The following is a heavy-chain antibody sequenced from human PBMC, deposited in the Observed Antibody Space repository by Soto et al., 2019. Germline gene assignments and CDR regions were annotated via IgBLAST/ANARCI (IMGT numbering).Heavy chain of an antibody. CDR2: INHSGST. J-gene: IGHJ4*02. Sequence: SETLSLTCAVYGGSFSGYYWSWIRQPPGKGLEWIGEINHSGSTNYNPSLKSRVTISVDTYKNQFSLKLSSVTAADTAVYYCEISQFVLVAARTFYFDYWGQGTLVPVSS. CDR1: GGSFSGYY. CDR3: EISQFVLVAARTFYFDY. D-gene: IGHD2-15*01. V-gene: IGHV4-34*01.